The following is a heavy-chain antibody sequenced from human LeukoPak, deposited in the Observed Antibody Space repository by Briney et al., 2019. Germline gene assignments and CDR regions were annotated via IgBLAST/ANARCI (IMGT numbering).Heavy chain of an antibody. Sequence: GGSLRLSCAASGFTFSSYWMSWVRQAPGKGLEWVANIKQDGSEKYYVDSVKGGFTISRDNAMNSLYLQMNSLRAEDTAVYYCASQTYYDFWSGYYYYCMDVWGKGTTVTVSS. D-gene: IGHD3-3*01. CDR2: IKQDGSEK. CDR1: GFTFSSYW. J-gene: IGHJ6*03. CDR3: ASQTYYDFWSGYYYYCMDV. V-gene: IGHV3-7*01.